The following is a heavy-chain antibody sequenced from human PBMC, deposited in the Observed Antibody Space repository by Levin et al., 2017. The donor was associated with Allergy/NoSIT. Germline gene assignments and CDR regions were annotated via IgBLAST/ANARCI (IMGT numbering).Heavy chain of an antibody. J-gene: IGHJ4*02. CDR1: GFAFSTYG. Sequence: GGSLRLSCATSGFAFSTYGMHWVRQTPGKGLEWVGVITYDERNKFYGDSVKGRFSITRDISKNTVYLHMNSLRPEDSGVYYCARDEVREKDAFWGQGTLVTVSS. D-gene: IGHD2-21*01. V-gene: IGHV3-30*03. CDR2: ITYDERNK. CDR3: ARDEVREKDAF.